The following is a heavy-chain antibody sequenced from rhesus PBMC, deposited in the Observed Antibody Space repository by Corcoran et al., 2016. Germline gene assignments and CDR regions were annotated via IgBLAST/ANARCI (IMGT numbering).Heavy chain of an antibody. J-gene: IGHJ4*01. CDR2: IYGSGGST. CDR3: ALIAGISFYYFDY. Sequence: QVQLQESGPGLVKPSETLSLTCAVSGYSISSNYWSWIRQPPGKGLEWIGYIYGSGGSTYYNPSLKSRVTISPDTSKNQFSLKLSSVTAADTAVYYCALIAGISFYYFDYWGQGVLVTVSS. D-gene: IGHD1-1-1*01. V-gene: IGHV4-160*01. CDR1: GYSISSNY.